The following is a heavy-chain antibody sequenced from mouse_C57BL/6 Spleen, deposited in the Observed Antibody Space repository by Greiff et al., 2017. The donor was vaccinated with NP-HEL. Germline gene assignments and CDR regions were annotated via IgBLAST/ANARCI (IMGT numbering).Heavy chain of an antibody. J-gene: IGHJ3*01. CDR2: IDTSDSYT. D-gene: IGHD3-3*01. Sequence: VQLKQPGAELVMPGASVKLSCKASGYTFTSYWMHWVKQRPGQGLEWIGEIDTSDSYTNYNQKFKGKSTLTVDKSSSTAYMQLSSLTSEDSAVYYCAREGPFAYWGQGTLVTVSA. V-gene: IGHV1-69*01. CDR3: AREGPFAY. CDR1: GYTFTSYW.